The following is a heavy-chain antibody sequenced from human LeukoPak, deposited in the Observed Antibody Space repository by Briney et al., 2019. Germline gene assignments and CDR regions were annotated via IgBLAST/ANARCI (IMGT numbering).Heavy chain of an antibody. V-gene: IGHV3-30-3*01. Sequence: YPGRSLRLSCAASGFTFSSYAMHWVRQAPGKGLEWVAVISYDGSNKYYADSVKGRFTISRDNSKNTLYLQMNSLRAEGTAVYYCAKGGYYDSSGYGYYWGQGTLVTVSS. CDR1: GFTFSSYA. CDR2: ISYDGSNK. D-gene: IGHD3-22*01. J-gene: IGHJ4*02. CDR3: AKGGYYDSSGYGYY.